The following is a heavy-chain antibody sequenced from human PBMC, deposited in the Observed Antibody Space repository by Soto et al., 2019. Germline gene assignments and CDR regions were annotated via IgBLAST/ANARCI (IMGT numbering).Heavy chain of an antibody. CDR1: GFSLSTSGMC. Sequence: GSGPTLVNPTQTLTLTCTFSGFSLSTSGMCVSWIRQPPGKALEWLARIDWDDDKYYSTSLKTRLTISKDTSKNQVVLTMTNMDPVDTATYYCARMWVYGSGNYFDYWGQGTLVTVSS. CDR3: ARMWVYGSGNYFDY. CDR2: IDWDDDK. V-gene: IGHV2-70*11. J-gene: IGHJ4*02. D-gene: IGHD3-10*01.